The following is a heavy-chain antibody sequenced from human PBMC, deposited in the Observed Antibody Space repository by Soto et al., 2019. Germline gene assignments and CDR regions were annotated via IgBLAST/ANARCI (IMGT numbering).Heavy chain of an antibody. Sequence: QVQLVQSGAEVKKPRSSVKVSCKASGGNFSSYTIYWVRQAPGQGLEWMGRIIPILGIANYAQKFQSRVTITADKSTSTAYMELSSLRSEDTAVYYCARDRRDYGDFNWGQGTLVTVSS. CDR3: ARDRRDYGDFN. CDR2: IIPILGIA. CDR1: GGNFSSYT. J-gene: IGHJ4*02. V-gene: IGHV1-69*08. D-gene: IGHD4-17*01.